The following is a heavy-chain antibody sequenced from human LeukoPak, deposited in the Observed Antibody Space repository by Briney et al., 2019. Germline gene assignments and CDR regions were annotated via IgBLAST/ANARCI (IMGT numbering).Heavy chain of an antibody. CDR2: IYYSGST. Sequence: SETLSLTCTVSGGSISSYYWSWIRQPPGKGLEWIGYIYYSGSTNYNPSLKSRVTISVDTSKKQFSLKLSSVTAADTAVYYCARGEPLNYYDSSGYYRNFDYWGQGTLVTVSS. CDR3: ARGEPLNYYDSSGYYRNFDY. J-gene: IGHJ4*02. V-gene: IGHV4-59*01. CDR1: GGSISSYY. D-gene: IGHD3-22*01.